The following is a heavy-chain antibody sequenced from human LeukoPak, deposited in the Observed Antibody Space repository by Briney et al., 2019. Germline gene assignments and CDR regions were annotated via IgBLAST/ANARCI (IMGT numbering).Heavy chain of an antibody. CDR2: IKQDGSEK. D-gene: IGHD3-22*01. J-gene: IGHJ4*02. CDR3: ARVRLYYYDSSGYFGY. Sequence: GGSLRLSCAASGFTFSSYWMSWVRQAPGKGLEWVANIKQDGSEKYYVDSVKGRFTISRDNAKNSLYLQMNSLRAEDTAVYYCARVRLYYYDSSGYFGYWGQGTLVTVSS. V-gene: IGHV3-7*01. CDR1: GFTFSSYW.